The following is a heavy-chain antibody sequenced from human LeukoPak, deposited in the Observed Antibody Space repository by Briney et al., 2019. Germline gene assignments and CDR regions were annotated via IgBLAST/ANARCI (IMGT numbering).Heavy chain of an antibody. V-gene: IGHV3-21*01. J-gene: IGHJ6*03. CDR3: ARVAPLVRGYYYYMDV. Sequence: GGSLRLSCAASGFTFSSYSMNWVRQAPGKGLEWVSSISSSSSYIYYADSVKGRFTISRDNAKNSLYLQMNSLRAEDTAVYYCARVAPLVRGYYYYMDVWGKGATVTISS. CDR1: GFTFSSYS. CDR2: ISSSSSYI. D-gene: IGHD6-13*01.